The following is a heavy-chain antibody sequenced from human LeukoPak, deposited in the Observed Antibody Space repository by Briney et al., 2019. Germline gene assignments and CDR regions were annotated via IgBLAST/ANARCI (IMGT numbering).Heavy chain of an antibody. D-gene: IGHD6-19*01. J-gene: IGHJ4*02. CDR3: ANAYLGYTSGLVY. Sequence: PGGSLRLSCAASGFTFSSYAMNWVRQTPGKGLEGVSAISDSGSGTSYADSVKGRFTISRDNSKKTLYLKMNSLRAEDTAIYYCANAYLGYTSGLVYWGQGTLVTASS. V-gene: IGHV3-23*01. CDR1: GFTFSSYA. CDR2: ISDSGSGT.